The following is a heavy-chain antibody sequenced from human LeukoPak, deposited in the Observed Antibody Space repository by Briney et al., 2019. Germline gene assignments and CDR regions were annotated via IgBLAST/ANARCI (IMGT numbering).Heavy chain of an antibody. D-gene: IGHD6-6*01. CDR1: GDSISGYY. CDR2: IYYGGST. V-gene: IGHV4-59*01. Sequence: SETLSLTCTVSGDSISGYYWSWIRQPPQKGLEWIAYIYYGGSTNYNLSLKSRLTLSVDASKNQFSLKLSSVTAADTAVYYCARGLIAAREYYFDSWGQGILVTVSS. J-gene: IGHJ4*02. CDR3: ARGLIAAREYYFDS.